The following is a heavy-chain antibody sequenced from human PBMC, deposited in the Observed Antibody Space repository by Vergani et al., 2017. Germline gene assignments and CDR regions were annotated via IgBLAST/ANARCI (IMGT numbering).Heavy chain of an antibody. D-gene: IGHD3-10*01. Sequence: QVQLVQSGAEVKKPGASVRVSCKASGYSFSNHYIHWVRQAPGQGLEWMGIINPHNGGTTYAQKFEGRVTMTEETSTNTIFLELSSLRSEDTAVYFCAKDVRDYNLGSGTCSTTFDYWGQGTLVTVSS. CDR1: GYSFSNHY. V-gene: IGHV1-46*03. J-gene: IGHJ4*02. CDR3: AKDVRDYNLGSGTCSTTFDY. CDR2: INPHNGGT.